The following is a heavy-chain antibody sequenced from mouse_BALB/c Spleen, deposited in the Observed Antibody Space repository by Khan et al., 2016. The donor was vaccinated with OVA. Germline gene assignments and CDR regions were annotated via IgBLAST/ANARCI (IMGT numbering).Heavy chain of an antibody. CDR3: ASHLTGSFAY. V-gene: IGHV5-6*01. D-gene: IGHD4-1*01. CDR1: GFTFSSYS. Sequence: EVELVESGGDLVKPGGSLKLSCAASGFTFSSYSMSWVRLTPDKRLEWVATISSDGDYTYFPDSVKGRFTISRDNAKNTLNLQMSSLKSEDTALYYCASHLTGSFAYWGQGTLVTVSA. CDR2: ISSDGDYT. J-gene: IGHJ3*01.